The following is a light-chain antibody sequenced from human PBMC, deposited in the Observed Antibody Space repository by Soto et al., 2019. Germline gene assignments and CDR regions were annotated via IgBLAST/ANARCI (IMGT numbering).Light chain of an antibody. CDR2: GAS. V-gene: IGKV3-15*01. CDR3: QQYNKWPPRT. CDR1: QSVSSN. Sequence: EIVMTQSPATLSVSPGERATLFCRASQSVSSNLAWYQQKPGQAPRLLIYGASSRATGIPARFSGSGSGTDFTLTISSLQSEDFAVYYCQQYNKWPPRTFGKGTKVEMK. J-gene: IGKJ1*01.